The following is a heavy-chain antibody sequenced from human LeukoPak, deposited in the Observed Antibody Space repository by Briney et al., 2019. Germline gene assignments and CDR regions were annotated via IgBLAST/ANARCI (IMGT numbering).Heavy chain of an antibody. J-gene: IGHJ4*02. CDR2: ISPNDVNR. D-gene: IGHD3-10*01. V-gene: IGHV3-11*01. CDR3: AGSGSPGDY. Sequence: PGGSLRLSCVGSGFNFSDYYMSWIRQAPGKGLEWISYISPNDVNRYYVDAVKGRFTVSRDNAKNSLFQQMKSLRVEDTAVYYCAGSGSPGDYWGQGTLVTVSS. CDR1: GFNFSDYY.